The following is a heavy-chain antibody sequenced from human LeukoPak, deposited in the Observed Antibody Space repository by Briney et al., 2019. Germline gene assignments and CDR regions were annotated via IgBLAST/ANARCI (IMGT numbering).Heavy chain of an antibody. CDR2: IFPSGGEI. D-gene: IGHD2-8*02. CDR3: ATYRQVLLPFES. Sequence: GSLRLSCAASGFTFSNYGMSWVRQPPGKGLEWVSSIFPSGGEIHYADSVRGRFTISRDNSKSTLSLQMNSLRAEDTAIYYCATYRQVLLPFESWGQGTLVTVSS. J-gene: IGHJ4*02. V-gene: IGHV3-23*01. CDR1: GFTFSNYG.